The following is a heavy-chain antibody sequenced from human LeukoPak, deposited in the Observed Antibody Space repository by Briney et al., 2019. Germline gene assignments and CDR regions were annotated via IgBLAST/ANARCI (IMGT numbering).Heavy chain of an antibody. Sequence: ASVKVSCKASGYTFTGYYMHWVRQAPGQGLEWIGWINPNSGGTHYAQKFQGRVTMTRDTSISTAYLDLSSLRSDDTAVYFCARVGRGFYGYTPWGQGTLVTVSS. CDR2: INPNSGGT. V-gene: IGHV1-2*02. CDR3: ARVGRGFYGYTP. D-gene: IGHD5/OR15-5a*01. J-gene: IGHJ5*02. CDR1: GYTFTGYY.